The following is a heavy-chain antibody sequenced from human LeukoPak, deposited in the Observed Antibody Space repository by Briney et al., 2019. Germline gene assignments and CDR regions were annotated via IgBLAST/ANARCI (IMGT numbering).Heavy chain of an antibody. CDR3: ARVERRWLQSSFDY. CDR1: GGSFSGYY. Sequence: SETLSLTCAVYGGSFSGYYWSWVRQPPGKGLEWVGEINHSGSTNYNPSLKSRVTISVDTSKNQFSLKLSSVTAADTAVYYCARVERRWLQSSFDYWGQGTLVTAAS. CDR2: INHSGST. D-gene: IGHD5-24*01. V-gene: IGHV4-34*01. J-gene: IGHJ4*02.